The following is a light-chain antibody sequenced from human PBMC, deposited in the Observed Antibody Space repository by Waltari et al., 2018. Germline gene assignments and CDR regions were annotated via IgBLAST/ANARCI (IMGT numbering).Light chain of an antibody. J-gene: IGKJ1*01. CDR3: QHYVRLPAT. Sequence: EIVLTQSPGTLSLSPGERATLSCRARQSVSRTLAWYQQKPGQAPNLLIYVSSIKATGIPDRFPGSGSGTDFSLTISSLEPEDFAIYFCQHYVRLPATFGQGTKVEIK. CDR1: QSVSRT. V-gene: IGKV3-20*01. CDR2: VSS.